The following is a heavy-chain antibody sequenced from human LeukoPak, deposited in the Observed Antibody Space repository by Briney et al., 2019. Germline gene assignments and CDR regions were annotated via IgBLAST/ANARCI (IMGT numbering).Heavy chain of an antibody. D-gene: IGHD3-22*01. CDR1: GFTFSSYA. J-gene: IGHJ4*02. CDR3: AKDGGYYKEVYCFDY. Sequence: GGSLRLSCAASGFTFSSYAMSWVRQAPGKGLEWVSAISGSGGSTYYADSVKGRFTISRDNSKNTLYLQMNSLRAEDTAVYYCAKDGGYYKEVYCFDYWGQGTLVTVSS. V-gene: IGHV3-23*01. CDR2: ISGSGGST.